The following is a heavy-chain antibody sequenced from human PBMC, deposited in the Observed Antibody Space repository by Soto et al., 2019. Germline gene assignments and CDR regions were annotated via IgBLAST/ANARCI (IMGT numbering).Heavy chain of an antibody. D-gene: IGHD3-16*02. V-gene: IGHV1-18*01. CDR1: GYTFTSYG. Sequence: ASVKVSCKASGYTFTSYGISWVRQAPGQGLEWMGWISAYNGNTNYAQKLQGRVTMTTDTSTSTAYMELRSLRSDDTAVYYCAREHAHYDYIWGSYRENWFGPWGQGTLVTVSS. CDR3: AREHAHYDYIWGSYRENWFGP. J-gene: IGHJ5*02. CDR2: ISAYNGNT.